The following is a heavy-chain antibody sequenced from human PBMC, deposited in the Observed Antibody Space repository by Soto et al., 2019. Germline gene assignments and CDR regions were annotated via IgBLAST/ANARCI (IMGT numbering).Heavy chain of an antibody. CDR2: ISSSGDYI. J-gene: IGHJ4*02. D-gene: IGHD1-1*01. V-gene: IGHV3-21*01. CDR1: GFHFSSYT. CDR3: ARGDAYNSFDY. Sequence: EVQLVESGGGLVKPGGSLRLSCAASGFHFSSYTMNWVRQAPGKGLEWVSSISSSGDYIYYADSVKGRFTISRDNAKNSRYLQMNSLRAGDTAMFYCARGDAYNSFDYWGQGALVTVSS.